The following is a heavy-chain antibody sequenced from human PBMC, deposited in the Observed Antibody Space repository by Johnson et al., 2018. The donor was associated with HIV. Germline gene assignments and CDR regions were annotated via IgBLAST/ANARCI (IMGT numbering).Heavy chain of an antibody. D-gene: IGHD6-6*01. J-gene: IGHJ3*02. V-gene: IGHV3-30*03. CDR1: GFTFSSYA. CDR3: ARDPLTAARWGPMNGGAFDI. CDR2: ISYDGSNK. Sequence: QVQLVESGGGLVQPGGSLRLSCAASGFTFSSYAMSWVRQAPGKGLEWVAVISYDGSNKYYADSVKGRFTISRANSKNTLYLQMNSLRAEDTAVYYCARDPLTAARWGPMNGGAFDIWGQGTMVTVSS.